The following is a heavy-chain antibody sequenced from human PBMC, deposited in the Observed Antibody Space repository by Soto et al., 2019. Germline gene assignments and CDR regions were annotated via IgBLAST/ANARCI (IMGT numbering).Heavy chain of an antibody. CDR3: ARNEIGGKGVGEPRVGYYYGMDV. J-gene: IGHJ6*02. V-gene: IGHV1-2*04. D-gene: IGHD3-10*01. CDR2: INPNSGGT. CDR1: GYTFTGYY. Sequence: ASVKVSCKASGYTFTGYYMHWVRQAPGQGLEWMGWINPNSGGTNYAQKFQGWVTMTRDTSISTAYMELSRLRSDDTAVYYCARNEIGGKGVGEPRVGYYYGMDVWGQGTTVTVSS.